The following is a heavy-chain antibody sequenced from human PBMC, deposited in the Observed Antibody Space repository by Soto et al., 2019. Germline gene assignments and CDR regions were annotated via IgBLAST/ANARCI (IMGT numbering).Heavy chain of an antibody. CDR1: GGSISSYY. Sequence: PSETLSLTCTVSGGSISSYYWSWIRQPPGKGLEWIGYIYYSGSTNYNPSLKSRVTISVDTSKNQFSLKLSSVTAADTAVYYCGRKSPYSSGWYHFDYWGRGTRVPVSS. CDR2: IYYSGST. J-gene: IGHJ4*02. V-gene: IGHV4-59*08. D-gene: IGHD6-19*01. CDR3: GRKSPYSSGWYHFDY.